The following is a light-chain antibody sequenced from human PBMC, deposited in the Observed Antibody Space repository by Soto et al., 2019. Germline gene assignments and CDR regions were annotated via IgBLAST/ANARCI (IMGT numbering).Light chain of an antibody. V-gene: IGKV3-20*01. CDR3: QHYAMSPPFT. Sequence: EIVLTQSPGTLSLSPGERATLSCRASQTVSSSYLAWYQQKAGQAPRLLIYGASGRATGIPDRFSGSGSGTDFTLTISGLEPEDFAVYYCQHYAMSPPFTFGPGTKVDI. CDR2: GAS. CDR1: QTVSSSY. J-gene: IGKJ3*01.